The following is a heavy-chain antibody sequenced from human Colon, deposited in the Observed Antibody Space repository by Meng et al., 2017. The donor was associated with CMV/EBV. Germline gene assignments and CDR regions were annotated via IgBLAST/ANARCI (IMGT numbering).Heavy chain of an antibody. CDR1: GFTFSSYE. CDR2: ISSSGGKI. Sequence: GGSLRLSCAASGFTFSSYEMNWVRQAPGKGLEWVAYISSSGGKIYYADSVTGRFTISRDNAKKSLYLQMNSLRAEDTAVYYCASHGGYYLRSDYWGQGTVVTVSS. V-gene: IGHV3-48*03. D-gene: IGHD4-17*01. J-gene: IGHJ4*02. CDR3: ASHGGYYLRSDY.